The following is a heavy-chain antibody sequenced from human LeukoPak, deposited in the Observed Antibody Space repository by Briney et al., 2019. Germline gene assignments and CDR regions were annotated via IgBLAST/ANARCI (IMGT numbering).Heavy chain of an antibody. CDR2: VTGTGGST. Sequence: GRSLRLSCAASGFTFSNYGMSWVRQAPGKGLEWVSAVTGTGGSTYYADSVKGRFTISRDNSKNTLYLQMNSLRGEDTAIYYCAKNGYSSGWYPENWGQGTLVTVSS. V-gene: IGHV3-23*01. J-gene: IGHJ4*02. CDR1: GFTFSNYG. D-gene: IGHD6-19*01. CDR3: AKNGYSSGWYPEN.